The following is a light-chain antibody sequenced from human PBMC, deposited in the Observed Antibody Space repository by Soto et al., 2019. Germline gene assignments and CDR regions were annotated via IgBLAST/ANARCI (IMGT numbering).Light chain of an antibody. CDR3: QQYNSFAYT. J-gene: IGKJ2*01. CDR2: KAS. CDR1: HSVNSW. V-gene: IGKV1-5*03. Sequence: DIQMTQSPPTLSASVGDRVSITCRASHSVNSWLAWYQQKPGKAPKLLISKASRLESGVPSRFSGSGSGTEFTLTISSLQPDDFATYHCQQYNSFAYTFGQGTILEIK.